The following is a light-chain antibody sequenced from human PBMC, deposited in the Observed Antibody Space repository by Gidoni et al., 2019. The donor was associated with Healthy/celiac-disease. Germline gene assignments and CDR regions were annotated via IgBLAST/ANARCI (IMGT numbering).Light chain of an antibody. CDR3: QSYDSSLSGPR. J-gene: IGLJ3*02. Sequence: QSVLTQPPSVSGAPGQRVTISCTGSSSNIGAGYYVHWYQQLPGTAPKLLIYGNSNRPSGVPDRFSGSKSGTSASLAITGLQAEDEADYYCQSYDSSLSGPRFGGGTKLTVL. CDR1: SSNIGAGYY. CDR2: GNS. V-gene: IGLV1-40*01.